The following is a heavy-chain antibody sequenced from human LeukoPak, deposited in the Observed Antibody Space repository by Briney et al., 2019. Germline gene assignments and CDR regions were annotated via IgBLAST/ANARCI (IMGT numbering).Heavy chain of an antibody. V-gene: IGHV1-69*13. D-gene: IGHD3-10*01. CDR3: HIRASGFGELSSIRYYYYGMDV. CDR2: IIPIFGTA. J-gene: IGHJ6*02. Sequence: RASVKVSCKASGGTFSSYAISWVRQAPGQGLEWMGGIIPIFGTANYAQKFQGRVTITADESTSTAYMELSSLRSEDTAVYYCHIRASGFGELSSIRYYYYGMDVWGQGTTVTVSS. CDR1: GGTFSSYA.